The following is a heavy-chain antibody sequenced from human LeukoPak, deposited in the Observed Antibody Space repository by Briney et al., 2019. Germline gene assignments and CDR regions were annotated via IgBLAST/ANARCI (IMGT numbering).Heavy chain of an antibody. V-gene: IGHV1-2*02. CDR1: GYTFTGYY. CDR2: INPNSGGT. Sequence: GASVKVSCKASGYTFTGYYMHWVRQAPGQGLEWMGWINPNSGGTNYAQKFQGRVTMTRDTSISTAYMELSRLRSDDTAVYYCARWYSSSWRPTNWFDPWGQGTLVTVSS. D-gene: IGHD6-13*01. J-gene: IGHJ5*02. CDR3: ARWYSSSWRPTNWFDP.